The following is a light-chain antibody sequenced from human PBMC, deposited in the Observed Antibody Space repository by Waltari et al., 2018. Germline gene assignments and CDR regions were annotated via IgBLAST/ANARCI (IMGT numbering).Light chain of an antibody. CDR2: GAS. J-gene: IGKJ1*01. CDR1: QSIRSN. Sequence: EIVMTQSPATLSVFPGERATRSCRACQSIRSNLAWYQHKPGQAPRLLIYGASTRATGIPARFSGSGSGTEFTLTISSLQSEDFAVYFCQQYDNWLGTFGQGTKVESK. V-gene: IGKV3-15*01. CDR3: QQYDNWLGT.